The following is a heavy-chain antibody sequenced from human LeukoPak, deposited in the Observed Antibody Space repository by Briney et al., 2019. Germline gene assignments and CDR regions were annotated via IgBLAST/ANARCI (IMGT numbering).Heavy chain of an antibody. V-gene: IGHV4-59*01. J-gene: IGHJ3*02. CDR3: ARVRLSTGGFQLLRAALENAFDI. CDR2: INYSGGT. CDR1: GGSISSYY. D-gene: IGHD4-11*01. Sequence: SETLSLTCTVSGGSISSYYWSWIRQPPGKGLEWIGYINYSGGTNYNPSLKSRVTISVDTSKNQFSLKLSPVTAADTAVYYCARVRLSTGGFQLLRAALENAFDIWGQGTMVTVSS.